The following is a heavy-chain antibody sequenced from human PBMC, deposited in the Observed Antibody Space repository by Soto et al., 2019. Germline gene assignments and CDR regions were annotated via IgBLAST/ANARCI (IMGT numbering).Heavy chain of an antibody. J-gene: IGHJ4*02. CDR2: IKNDGSGT. CDR3: VRGDGDYYDGNGYLGRH. D-gene: IGHD3-22*01. CDR1: GFTFSTYW. V-gene: IGHV3-74*01. Sequence: EVQLVESGGGLVQPGGSLRLSCAASGFTFSTYWMHWVRQAPGKGLVWVSRIKNDGSGTYYVDSVEGRFTISRDNAKNTLYLQMNRLRAEDTAVYYCVRGDGDYYDGNGYLGRHWGQGPLVTVSS.